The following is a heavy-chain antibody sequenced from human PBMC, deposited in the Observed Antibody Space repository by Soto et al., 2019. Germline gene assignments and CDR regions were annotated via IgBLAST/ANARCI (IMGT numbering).Heavy chain of an antibody. CDR3: ARVVPGAEAWFGP. CDR1: GYTFSNYG. V-gene: IGHV1-18*01. J-gene: IGHJ5*02. Sequence: QVQLVQSGGEVKRPGASVKVSCKTSGYTFSNYGITWVRQAPGQHLEWLGWISLYSDGTNYAQKFQGRVSMTTDTPTTTAYMELRSLRSDDTAVYYCARVVPGAEAWFGPWGQGTLVTVSS. D-gene: IGHD2-2*01. CDR2: ISLYSDGT.